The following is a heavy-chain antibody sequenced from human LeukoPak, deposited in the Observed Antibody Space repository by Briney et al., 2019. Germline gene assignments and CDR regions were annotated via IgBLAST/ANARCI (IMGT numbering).Heavy chain of an antibody. J-gene: IGHJ4*02. V-gene: IGHV3-64*01. Sequence: PGGSLRLSCAASGFIFSTYAMHWVRQAPGKGLEYVSAISSNGGSTYYANSVKGRFTISRDNSKNTLYLQMGSPRAEDMAVYYCARRGSYYGDSMDCWGQGTLVTVSS. D-gene: IGHD1-26*01. CDR2: ISSNGGST. CDR3: ARRGSYYGDSMDC. CDR1: GFIFSTYA.